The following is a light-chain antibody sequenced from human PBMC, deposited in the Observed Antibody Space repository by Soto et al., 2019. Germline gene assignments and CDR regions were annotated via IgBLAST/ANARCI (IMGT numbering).Light chain of an antibody. CDR1: QSVSSN. CDR3: QQYNNWPPWT. J-gene: IGKJ1*01. Sequence: EIVMTQSPATLSVSPGERATLSCRASQSVSSNLAWYQQKPGQAPRLLISGASTRATGIPARFSGSGSGTEFTLTISSLQSEDFAVYYCQQYNNWPPWTFGQGTKVDI. CDR2: GAS. V-gene: IGKV3-15*01.